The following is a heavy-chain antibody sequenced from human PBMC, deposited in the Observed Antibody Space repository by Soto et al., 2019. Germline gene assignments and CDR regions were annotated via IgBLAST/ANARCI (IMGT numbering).Heavy chain of an antibody. J-gene: IGHJ5*02. CDR3: ATELGENPASPLDA. Sequence: QVQLVQSGADVKKPGSSVKVSCQASGVTFSSETLGWVRQAPGQGLEWVGGIITLFGTASYAQKFQGRVTITADESTSTVYMELSSLRSDDTAVYFCATELGENPASPLDAWGQGTLVTVSS. D-gene: IGHD3-10*01. CDR1: GVTFSSET. CDR2: IITLFGTA. V-gene: IGHV1-69*01.